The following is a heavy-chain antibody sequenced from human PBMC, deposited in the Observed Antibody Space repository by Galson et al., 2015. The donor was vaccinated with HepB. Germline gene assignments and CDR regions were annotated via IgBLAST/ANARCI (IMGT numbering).Heavy chain of an antibody. V-gene: IGHV5-51*01. J-gene: IGHJ4*02. CDR2: IYPYDFDT. CDR3: VRQSYCYNGICSAMDY. Sequence: QSGAEVKKPGESLKISCETSGYDFHRQWIAWVRQMPGKGLEWMGMIYPYDFDTKYSPSFQGQVTISADRSSSTAYLQWSSLEASDTAIYYCVRQSYCYNGICSAMDYWGQGTMVTVSS. D-gene: IGHD2-8*01. CDR1: GYDFHRQW.